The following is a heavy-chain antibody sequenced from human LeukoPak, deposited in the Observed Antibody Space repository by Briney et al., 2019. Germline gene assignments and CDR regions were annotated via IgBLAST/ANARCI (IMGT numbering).Heavy chain of an antibody. CDR3: ARVGGGDYDLYWFYP. J-gene: IGHJ5*02. Sequence: ASVKVSCKASGYTFTSYGISWVRQAPGQGLEWMGWISAYNGNTNYAQKLQGRVTMTTDTSTSTAYMELRSLRSDDTAVYYCARVGGGDYDLYWFYPWGQGTLVTVSS. CDR1: GYTFTSYG. V-gene: IGHV1-18*01. D-gene: IGHD4-17*01. CDR2: ISAYNGNT.